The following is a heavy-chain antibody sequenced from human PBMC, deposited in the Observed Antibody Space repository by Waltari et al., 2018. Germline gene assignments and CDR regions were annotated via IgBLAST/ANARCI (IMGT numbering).Heavy chain of an antibody. J-gene: IGHJ4*02. CDR1: GFTFSRTR. CDR2: INEDESEK. V-gene: IGHV3-7*01. Sequence: EVQLVESGGGLVQPGGSLRLACVASGFTFSRTRMGWLRQAPGKGLEWVANINEDESEKFYADSVKGRFTISRDNAKNSLYLQMNSLRVEDTAYYYCARDMGIYTNYAAYWGQGSLVTVSS. CDR3: ARDMGIYTNYAAY. D-gene: IGHD4-4*01.